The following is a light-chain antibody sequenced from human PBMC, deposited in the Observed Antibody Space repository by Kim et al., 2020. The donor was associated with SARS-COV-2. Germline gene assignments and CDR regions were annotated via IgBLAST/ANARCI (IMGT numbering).Light chain of an antibody. J-gene: IGLJ2*01. V-gene: IGLV7-46*01. CDR1: TGAVSSGHF. CDR2: VIT. CDR3: LLCISGVRV. Sequence: GGTIALTCGTSTGAVSSGHFPYWIQHKPVQATSTLISVITQRHTWTPARFSGSLLGDTAALTLSGAQPEDEADYYSLLCISGVRVFGGGTQLTVL.